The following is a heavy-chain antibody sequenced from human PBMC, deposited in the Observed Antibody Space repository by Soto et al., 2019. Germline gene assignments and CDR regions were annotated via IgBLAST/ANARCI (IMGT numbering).Heavy chain of an antibody. V-gene: IGHV4-59*01. CDR3: ARGGPMRYCSSTSCRGPDY. CDR2: IYYSGST. D-gene: IGHD2-2*01. CDR1: GGSISSYY. J-gene: IGHJ4*02. Sequence: SETLSLTATVSGGSISSYYWSWIRQPPGKGLEWIGYIYYSGSTNYNPSLKSRVTISVDTSKNQFSLKLSSVTAADTAVYYCARGGPMRYCSSTSCRGPDYWGQGTLVTVSS.